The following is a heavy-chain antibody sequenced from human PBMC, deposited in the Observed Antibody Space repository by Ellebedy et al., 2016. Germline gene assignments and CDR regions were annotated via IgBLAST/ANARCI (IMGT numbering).Heavy chain of an antibody. Sequence: SETLSLXCAVYGGSFSDYYWSWIRQSPGKGLEWIGEINHSGSTKYNPSLKSRVTMSVDTSKIQFSLRLSSVTAADTAVYYCARHFTLTTVTSNHYYGMDVWGQGTTVTVSS. CDR2: INHSGST. D-gene: IGHD4-17*01. CDR3: ARHFTLTTVTSNHYYGMDV. CDR1: GGSFSDYY. V-gene: IGHV4-34*01. J-gene: IGHJ6*02.